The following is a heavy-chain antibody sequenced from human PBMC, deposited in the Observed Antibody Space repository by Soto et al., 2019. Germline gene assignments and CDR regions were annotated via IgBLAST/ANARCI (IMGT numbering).Heavy chain of an antibody. D-gene: IGHD3-10*01. J-gene: IGHJ6*02. CDR3: ASGLLWFGELQGTYYYYGMDV. CDR2: INAGNGNT. V-gene: IGHV1-3*01. CDR1: GYTFTSYA. Sequence: ASVKVSCKASGYTFTSYAMHWVRQAPGQRLEWMGWINAGNGNTKYPQKFQGRVTITRGTSASTAYMELSSLRSEDTAVYYCASGLLWFGELQGTYYYYGMDVWGQGTTVTVSS.